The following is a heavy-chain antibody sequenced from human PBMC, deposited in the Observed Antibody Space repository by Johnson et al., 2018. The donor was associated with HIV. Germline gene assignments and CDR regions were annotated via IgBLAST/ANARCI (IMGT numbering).Heavy chain of an antibody. D-gene: IGHD3-10*01. CDR2: ISYDGSNK. CDR1: GFTFSSYA. V-gene: IGHV3-30-3*01. CDR3: ARAGEVGGPWDALDI. J-gene: IGHJ3*02. Sequence: QVQLVESGGGVVQPGRSLRLSCAASGFTFSSYAMHWVRQAPGKGLEWVAVISYDGSNKYYADSVKGRFTISRDNSKNTLNLQMNSLRAEDTAVYYCARAGEVGGPWDALDIWGHGTMVTVSS.